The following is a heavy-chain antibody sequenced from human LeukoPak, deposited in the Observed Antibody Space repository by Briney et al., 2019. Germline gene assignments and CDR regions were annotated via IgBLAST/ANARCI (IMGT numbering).Heavy chain of an antibody. Sequence: PGGSLRLSCAASGFTFSDYYMSWIRQAPGKGLEWLSYISSSSGTIYDADSVKGRFTISRDKAKNLVYVQMNSLRAEDTAVYYCVRDGGKYCSSTSCHSGYYYYGMDVWGQGTTVTVSS. D-gene: IGHD2-2*02. CDR2: ISSSSGTI. J-gene: IGHJ6*02. V-gene: IGHV3-11*01. CDR3: VRDGGKYCSSTSCHSGYYYYGMDV. CDR1: GFTFSDYY.